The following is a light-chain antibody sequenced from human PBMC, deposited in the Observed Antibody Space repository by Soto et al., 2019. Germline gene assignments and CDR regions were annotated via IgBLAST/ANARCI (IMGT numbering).Light chain of an antibody. Sequence: DIQMTQSLSSLSASVGDRVTITCRASQDIRIALDWFQQKPGKAPRRLIYASSSLQSGVPSRFSGSGSGTEFTLTISSLQPEDFATYFCLQRSNLPWAFGQGTKVDIK. CDR1: QDIRIA. CDR3: LQRSNLPWA. CDR2: ASS. V-gene: IGKV1-17*01. J-gene: IGKJ1*01.